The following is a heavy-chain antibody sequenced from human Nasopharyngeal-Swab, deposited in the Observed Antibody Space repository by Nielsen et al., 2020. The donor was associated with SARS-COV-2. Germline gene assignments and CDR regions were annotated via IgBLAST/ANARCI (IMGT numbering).Heavy chain of an antibody. J-gene: IGHJ4*02. CDR1: GFTFNTYA. CDR2: ISDSGGMT. D-gene: IGHD2-15*01. Sequence: GESLKISCAASGFTFNTYAMTWVRQAPGKGLEWVSIISDSGGMTKHADSVKGRFTISRDNSKNTLYLQMNSLRAEDTAVYYCAKEEYCSGRSCSYLDYWGQGTLVTVSS. CDR3: AKEEYCSGRSCSYLDY. V-gene: IGHV3-23*01.